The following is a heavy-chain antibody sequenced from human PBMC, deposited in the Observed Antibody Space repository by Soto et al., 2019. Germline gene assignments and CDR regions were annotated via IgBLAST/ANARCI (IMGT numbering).Heavy chain of an antibody. Sequence: GESLKISCKGSGCSFSTHWIGWVRQMPGKGLEWMAIIYPDDSKTKYSPSFQGQVTISADKSTSTAYLQWSSLKASDTAMYYCARLPSTVFGVVIPGSYWYFDLWGRGTLFTVSS. D-gene: IGHD3-3*01. CDR3: ARLPSTVFGVVIPGSYWYFDL. CDR2: IYPDDSKT. V-gene: IGHV5-51*01. CDR1: GCSFSTHW. J-gene: IGHJ2*01.